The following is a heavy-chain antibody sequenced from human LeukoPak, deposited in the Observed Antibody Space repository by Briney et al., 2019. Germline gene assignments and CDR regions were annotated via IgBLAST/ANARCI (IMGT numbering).Heavy chain of an antibody. CDR1: GGSISSSSYY. Sequence: NSSETLSLTCTVSGGSISSSSYYWGWIRQPPGKGLEWIGSIYYSGSTYYNPSLRSRVTISVDTSKNQFSLTLSSVTAADTAVYYCARGGRGGYRYYYGMDVWGQGTTVTVSS. CDR3: ARGGRGGYRYYYGMDV. J-gene: IGHJ6*02. CDR2: IYYSGST. D-gene: IGHD2-15*01. V-gene: IGHV4-39*07.